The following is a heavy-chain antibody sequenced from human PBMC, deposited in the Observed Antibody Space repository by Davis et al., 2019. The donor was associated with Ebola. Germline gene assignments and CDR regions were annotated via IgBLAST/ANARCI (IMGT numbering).Heavy chain of an antibody. Sequence: PGGSLRLSCKGSGYSFTSYWIGWVRQMPGKGLEWMGIIYPGDSDTRYSPSFQGQVTISADKSISTAYLQWSSLKASDTAMYYCARLVVPAAMGNYYYGMDVWGQGTTVTVSS. CDR1: GYSFTSYW. CDR2: IYPGDSDT. CDR3: ARLVVPAAMGNYYYGMDV. V-gene: IGHV5-51*01. D-gene: IGHD2-2*01. J-gene: IGHJ6*02.